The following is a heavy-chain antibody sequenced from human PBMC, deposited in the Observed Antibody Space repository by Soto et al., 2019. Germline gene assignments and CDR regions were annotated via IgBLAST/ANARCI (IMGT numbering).Heavy chain of an antibody. D-gene: IGHD6-19*01. V-gene: IGHV3-9*01. CDR2: ISWNSGSI. Sequence: GGSLRLSCAASGFTFDYYAMHWVRQAPGKGLEWVSGISWNSGSIDYADSVKGRFTISRDNAKNSLYLQMNSLRAEDTALYYCAKDHSSGWFPELDYYYYGMDVWGQGTTVTV. J-gene: IGHJ6*02. CDR3: AKDHSSGWFPELDYYYYGMDV. CDR1: GFTFDYYA.